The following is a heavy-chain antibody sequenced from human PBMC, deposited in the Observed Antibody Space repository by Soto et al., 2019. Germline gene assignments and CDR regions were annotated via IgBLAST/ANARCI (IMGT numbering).Heavy chain of an antibody. CDR3: AREWELLLALDD. CDR1: GFTFSSYS. J-gene: IGHJ4*02. D-gene: IGHD1-26*01. CDR2: ISYDGSNK. Sequence: PXGSLRLACAASGFTFSSYSMHWVRQAPGKGLEWVAVISYDGSNKYYADSVKGRFTISRDNSKNTLYLQMNSLRAEDTAVYYCAREWELLLALDDWGQGTLVTVPS. V-gene: IGHV3-30-3*01.